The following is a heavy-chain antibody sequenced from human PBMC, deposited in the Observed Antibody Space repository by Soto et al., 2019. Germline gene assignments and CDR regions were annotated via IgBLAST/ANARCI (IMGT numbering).Heavy chain of an antibody. CDR1: GYTFTSYD. Sequence: GASVKVSCKASGYTFTSYDINWVRQATGQGLEWMGWMNPNSGNTGYAQKFQGRVTMTRNTSISTAYMELSSLRSEDTAVYYCARVGGLLWFGELLANLFDPWGQGTLVTVSS. V-gene: IGHV1-8*01. CDR3: ARVGGLLWFGELLANLFDP. D-gene: IGHD3-10*01. J-gene: IGHJ5*02. CDR2: MNPNSGNT.